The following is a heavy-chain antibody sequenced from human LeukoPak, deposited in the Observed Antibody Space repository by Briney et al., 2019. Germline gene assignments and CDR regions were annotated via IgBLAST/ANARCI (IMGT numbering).Heavy chain of an antibody. V-gene: IGHV3-21*01. J-gene: IGHJ5*02. Sequence: GGSLRLSCAASGFTFSTYYMKWVRQAPGKGLEWVSSISSSSTYIYYADSVKGRFTISRDNAKNSLYLQMNSLRAEDTAVYYCARGVAAAGPFDPWGQGTLVTVSS. CDR2: ISSSSTYI. D-gene: IGHD6-13*01. CDR3: ARGVAAAGPFDP. CDR1: GFTFSTYY.